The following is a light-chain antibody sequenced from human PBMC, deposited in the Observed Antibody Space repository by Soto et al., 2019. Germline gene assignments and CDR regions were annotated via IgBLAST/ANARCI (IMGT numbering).Light chain of an antibody. Sequence: STLTPTLSVSWSPGHSVTVSCIGTFSDVGDYNSVSWYQQHPGKAPKLMIYDVSKRPSGVPDRFSGSKSGNTASLTISGLQAEDEADYYCCSYVGGYYYVSGIGTKVTVL. J-gene: IGLJ1*01. CDR2: DVS. V-gene: IGLV2-11*01. CDR3: CSYVGGYYYV. CDR1: FSDVGDYNS.